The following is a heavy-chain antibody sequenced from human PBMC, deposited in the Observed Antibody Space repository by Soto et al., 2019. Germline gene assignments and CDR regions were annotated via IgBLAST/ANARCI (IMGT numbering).Heavy chain of an antibody. CDR3: VKDYSSAWYHPLHFFDH. CDR2: ITWDSGRI. V-gene: IGHV3-9*01. J-gene: IGHJ4*02. Sequence: EVQLVESGGGLVQPGRSLRLSCAASGFTFDDYAMHWVRQAPGRGLEWVSGITWDSGRIDYEDSVKGRFTMSRDNAKNSLYLHMNSLRAEDTALYYCVKDYSSAWYHPLHFFDHRGQGALVTVSS. CDR1: GFTFDDYA. D-gene: IGHD6-19*01.